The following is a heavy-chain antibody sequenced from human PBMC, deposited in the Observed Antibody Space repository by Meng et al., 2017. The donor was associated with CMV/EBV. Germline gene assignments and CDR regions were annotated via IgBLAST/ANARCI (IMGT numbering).Heavy chain of an antibody. V-gene: IGHV4-38-2*02. CDR3: ARDKHVSDAFDI. CDR1: GYSISSGYY. J-gene: IGHJ3*02. Sequence: GSLRLSCTVSGYSISSGYYWGWIRQPPGKGLEWLGSSYHSGSTYYNPSLKSRVTISLDKSKNQFSLKLSSVTAADTAVYYCARDKHVSDAFDIWGQGTMVTVSS. CDR2: SYHSGST.